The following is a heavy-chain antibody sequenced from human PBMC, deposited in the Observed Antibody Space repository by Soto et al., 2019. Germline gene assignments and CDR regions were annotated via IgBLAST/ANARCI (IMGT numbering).Heavy chain of an antibody. CDR2: INPNNGAT. J-gene: IGHJ5*02. V-gene: IGHV1-2*02. CDR1: RYIFTAYF. CDR3: ASHDPGARFDP. D-gene: IGHD1-1*01. Sequence: QVQLVQSGAEVKKPGASVKVSCKAPRYIFTAYFMHWVRQAPGQGLEWMGWINPNNGATHYGLSFKGRVTMARDASISAAYTELSSLRSDDTAVYYCASHDPGARFDPWGQGTLVIVSS.